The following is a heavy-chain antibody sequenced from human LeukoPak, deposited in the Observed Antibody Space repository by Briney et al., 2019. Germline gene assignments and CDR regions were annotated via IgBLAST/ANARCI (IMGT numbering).Heavy chain of an antibody. J-gene: IGHJ4*02. CDR3: ARDHFSIAVPGTGFDY. Sequence: GASVKVSCKASGYTFTSYGISWVRQAPGQGLEWMGWMNPNSGNTGYAQKFQGRVTITRNTSISTAYMELSSLRSDDTAVYYCARDHFSIAVPGTGFDYWGQGTAVTVSS. D-gene: IGHD6-19*01. CDR2: MNPNSGNT. V-gene: IGHV1-8*03. CDR1: GYTFTSYG.